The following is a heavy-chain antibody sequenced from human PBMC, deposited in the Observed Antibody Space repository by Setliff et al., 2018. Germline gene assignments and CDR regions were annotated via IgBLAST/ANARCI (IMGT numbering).Heavy chain of an antibody. J-gene: IGHJ5*02. V-gene: IGHV3-30*01. CDR1: GVTFSSYA. CDR2: ISYDGSNK. Sequence: GGSLRLSCAASGVTFSSYAMHWVRQAPGKGLEWVAVISYDGSNKYNADSVKGRFTISRDNSKNTLYLQMDSLRAEDTAVYYCLVAYTSSWYSSGFDPWGQGTLVTVSS. CDR3: LVAYTSSWYSSGFDP. D-gene: IGHD6-13*01.